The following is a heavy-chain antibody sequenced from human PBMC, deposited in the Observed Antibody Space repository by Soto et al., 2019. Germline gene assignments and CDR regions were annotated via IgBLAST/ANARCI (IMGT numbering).Heavy chain of an antibody. V-gene: IGHV3-21*06. CDR2: INTVSSHI. Sequence: PGGSLRLSCAASGFNFSSYTMTWVRQAPGKGLEWVSSINTVSSHIYYADSVKGRFTISRDNTQNSLYLQMNILRAEDTAVYFCASWTTVVTRFLDYWGQGTRVTVSS. J-gene: IGHJ4*02. CDR3: ASWTTVVTRFLDY. CDR1: GFNFSSYT. D-gene: IGHD4-17*01.